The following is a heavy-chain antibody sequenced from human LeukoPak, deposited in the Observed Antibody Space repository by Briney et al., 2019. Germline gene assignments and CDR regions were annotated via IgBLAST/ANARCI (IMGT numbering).Heavy chain of an antibody. CDR1: GFTFSSYA. CDR3: AKVEWLGGAGNWFDP. Sequence: GGSLRLSCGASGFTFSSYAMSWVRQAPGKGLEWVSTIDGGGRNTYYADSVKGRFTISRDNSKNTLYLQMNSLRAEDTAVYFCAKVEWLGGAGNWFDPWGQGTLVTVSS. D-gene: IGHD6-19*01. V-gene: IGHV3-23*01. CDR2: IDGGGRNT. J-gene: IGHJ5*02.